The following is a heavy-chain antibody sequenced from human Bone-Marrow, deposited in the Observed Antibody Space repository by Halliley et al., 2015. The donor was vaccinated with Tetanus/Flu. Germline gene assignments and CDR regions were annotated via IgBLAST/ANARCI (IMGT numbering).Heavy chain of an antibody. CDR3: ARGPTVTARGNWFGP. J-gene: IGHJ5*02. CDR1: GGSISSGNFY. Sequence: LRLSCTVSGGSISSGNFYWSWIRQHPGKGLEWIGYISYSGSAYSKPSLESRVSISLDTSKNQFSLKMNSVTAAGTAVYYCARGPTVTARGNWFGPWGQGTLVIVSS. CDR2: ISYSGSA. D-gene: IGHD4-17*01. V-gene: IGHV4-31*02.